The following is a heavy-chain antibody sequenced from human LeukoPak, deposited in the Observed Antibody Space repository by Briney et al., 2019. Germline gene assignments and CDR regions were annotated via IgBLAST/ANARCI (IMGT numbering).Heavy chain of an antibody. CDR3: AGGAYDYGDYYWFDP. CDR2: IYHSGST. CDR1: GGSISSGGYS. Sequence: SETLSLTCAVSGGSISSGGYSWSWIRQPPGKGLEWIGYIYHSGSTYYNPSLKSRVTISVDRSKNQFSLKLSSVTAADTAVYYCAGGAYDYGDYYWFDPWGQGTLVTVSS. J-gene: IGHJ5*02. V-gene: IGHV4-30-2*01. D-gene: IGHD4-17*01.